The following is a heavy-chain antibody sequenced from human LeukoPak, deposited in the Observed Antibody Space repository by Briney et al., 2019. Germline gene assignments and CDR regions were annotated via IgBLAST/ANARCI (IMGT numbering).Heavy chain of an antibody. V-gene: IGHV3-23*01. CDR2: ISGSGVST. Sequence: GGSLRLSCAASGFRFSSYAMSWVRQAPGKGLEWVSAISGSGVSTYYADSVKGRFTVSRDNAKNSLYLQMNSLRAEDTALYYCAKGGSYYLPFDYWGQGTLVTVSS. D-gene: IGHD1-26*01. CDR3: AKGGSYYLPFDY. J-gene: IGHJ4*02. CDR1: GFRFSSYA.